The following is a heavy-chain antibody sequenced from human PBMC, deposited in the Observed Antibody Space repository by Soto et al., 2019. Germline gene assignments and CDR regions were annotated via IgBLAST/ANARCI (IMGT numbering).Heavy chain of an antibody. J-gene: IGHJ4*02. CDR2: INHRGST. V-gene: IGHV4-34*01. CDR1: GGSFSGYY. Sequence: SETLSLTCAVYGGSFSGYYWSWIRQPPGKGLEWIGEINHRGSTNYNPSHKSRVTISVDTSKNQFSLKLSSVTAADMAVYYCARLIFLEWSNLDYWGQGTLVTVSS. D-gene: IGHD3-3*01. CDR3: ARLIFLEWSNLDY.